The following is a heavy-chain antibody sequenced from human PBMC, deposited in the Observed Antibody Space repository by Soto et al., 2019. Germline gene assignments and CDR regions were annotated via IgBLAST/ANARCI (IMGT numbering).Heavy chain of an antibody. Sequence: PGGSLRLSCAASGFTFDDFAMHWVRQAPGKGLEWVAGITWNSGRLAYADSVKGRFTISRDNTENSLYLQMNSLRAEDTALYYCAKGGSVTFIAPAGMDNWFDPWGRGTLVTVSS. CDR2: ITWNSGRL. CDR3: AKGGSVTFIAPAGMDNWFDP. D-gene: IGHD6-13*01. V-gene: IGHV3-9*01. J-gene: IGHJ5*02. CDR1: GFTFDDFA.